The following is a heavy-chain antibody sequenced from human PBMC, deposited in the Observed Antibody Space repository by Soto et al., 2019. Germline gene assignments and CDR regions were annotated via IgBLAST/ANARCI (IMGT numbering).Heavy chain of an antibody. CDR2: IYYSGST. J-gene: IGHJ4*02. CDR1: GGSISSGGYY. Sequence: QVQLQESGPGLVKPSQTLSLTCTVSGGSISSGGYYWSWIRQHPGKGLEWIGYIYYSGSTYYNSSLKSRVTISVDTSKNQFSLKLSSVTAADTAVYSCARVWDSSGPNFDYWGQGTLVTVSS. D-gene: IGHD3-22*01. CDR3: ARVWDSSGPNFDY. V-gene: IGHV4-31*03.